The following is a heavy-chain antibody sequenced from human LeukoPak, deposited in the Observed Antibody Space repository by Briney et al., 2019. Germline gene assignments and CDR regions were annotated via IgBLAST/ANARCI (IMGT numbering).Heavy chain of an antibody. CDR1: GFTFSRYW. J-gene: IGHJ4*02. CDR3: ARSFYDILIGYYQYFDY. Sequence: GGSLRLSCAASGFTFSRYWMHWVRQAPGKGLMWVSRISPDGSTTLYADSVKGRFTISRDNAKNTLYLQMNSLGAEDTAVYYCARSFYDILIGYYQYFDYWGQGTLVTVSS. V-gene: IGHV3-74*03. CDR2: ISPDGSTT. D-gene: IGHD3-9*01.